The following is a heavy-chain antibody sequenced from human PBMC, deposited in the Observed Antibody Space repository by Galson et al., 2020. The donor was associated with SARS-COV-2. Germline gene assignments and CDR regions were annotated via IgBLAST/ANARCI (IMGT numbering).Heavy chain of an antibody. CDR3: ARDLKGYSYGYFDY. CDR1: TFSSYS. CDR2: ISSSSSYI. V-gene: IGHV3-21*01. D-gene: IGHD5-18*01. Sequence: TFSSYSMNWVRQAPGKGLEWVSSISSSSSYIYYADSVKGRFTISRDNAKNSLYLQMNSLRAEDTAVYYCARDLKGYSYGYFDYWGQGTLVTVSS. J-gene: IGHJ4*02.